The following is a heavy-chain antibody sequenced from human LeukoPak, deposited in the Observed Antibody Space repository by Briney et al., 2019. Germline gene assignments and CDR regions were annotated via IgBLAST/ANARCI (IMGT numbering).Heavy chain of an antibody. D-gene: IGHD6-13*01. CDR1: GFTFSSYG. Sequence: GRSLGLSCAASGFTFSSYGMHWVRQAPGKGLEWVAVIWYDGSNKYYADSVKGRFTISRDNSKNTLYLQMNSLRAEDTAVYYCAKGGGSSWRYYYYYMDVWGKGTTVTVS. J-gene: IGHJ6*03. V-gene: IGHV3-33*06. CDR3: AKGGGSSWRYYYYYMDV. CDR2: IWYDGSNK.